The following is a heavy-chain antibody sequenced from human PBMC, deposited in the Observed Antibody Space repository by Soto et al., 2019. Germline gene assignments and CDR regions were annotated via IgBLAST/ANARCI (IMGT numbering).Heavy chain of an antibody. Sequence: QRQLRESGPGLVKPSETLSLTCSVSDGSISTRDYYWGWIRQPPGKGLEWIASLSSGLSTYYSPSRKSRVTGREDTSKNQIRLRLTSVTAADTAVYYGVRHFARYSDYERLWACDLWGRGTRVTVSS. CDR2: LSSGLST. V-gene: IGHV4-39*01. CDR3: VRHFARYSDYERLWACDL. D-gene: IGHD5-12*01. J-gene: IGHJ2*01. CDR1: DGSISTRDYY.